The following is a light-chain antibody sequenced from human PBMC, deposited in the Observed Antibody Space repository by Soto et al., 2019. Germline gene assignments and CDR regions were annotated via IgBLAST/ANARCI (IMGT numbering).Light chain of an antibody. CDR1: QSISSW. J-gene: IGKJ2*01. Sequence: DLQMTQSPSTLSASVGDRVTITCRASQSISSWLAWYQQKPGKAPKLLIYDASSLESGVPSRFYGSGSGTEFSLTINSLQPDDFATYYCQQYNSYSYTFGQGTKLEIK. CDR3: QQYNSYSYT. CDR2: DAS. V-gene: IGKV1-5*01.